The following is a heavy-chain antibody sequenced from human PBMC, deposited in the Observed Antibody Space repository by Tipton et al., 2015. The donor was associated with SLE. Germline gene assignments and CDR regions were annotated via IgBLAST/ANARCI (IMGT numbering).Heavy chain of an antibody. V-gene: IGHV4-38-2*02. CDR3: ARLYDFYDSSGFYPRLTYFDY. J-gene: IGHJ4*02. CDR2: IFYSGSS. CDR1: GYSITSGDY. D-gene: IGHD3-22*01. Sequence: LRLSCTVSGYSITSGDYWGWIRQPPGKGLEWIGSIFYSGSSYYNPSLKSRVTIYVDTSKNQFSLKLSSVTAADTAVYYCARLYDFYDSSGFYPRLTYFDYWGQGTLVTVS.